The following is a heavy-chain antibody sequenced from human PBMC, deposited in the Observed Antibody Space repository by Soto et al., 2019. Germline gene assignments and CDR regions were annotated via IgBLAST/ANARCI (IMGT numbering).Heavy chain of an antibody. CDR2: INAGNGNT. V-gene: IGHV1-3*01. Sequence: GASVKVSCKASGYTFTSYAMHWVRQAPGQRLEWMGWINAGNGNTKYSQKFQGRVTITRDTSASTAYMELSSLRSEDTAVYYCARDRGYCTNGVCYHNWFDPWGQGTLVTVSS. J-gene: IGHJ5*02. CDR3: ARDRGYCTNGVCYHNWFDP. D-gene: IGHD2-8*01. CDR1: GYTFTSYA.